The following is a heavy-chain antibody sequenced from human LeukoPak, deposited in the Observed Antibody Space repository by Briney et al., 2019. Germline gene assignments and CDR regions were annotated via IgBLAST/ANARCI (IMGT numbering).Heavy chain of an antibody. CDR1: GGSIRSTNW. CDR3: SRESGAFCPFGY. Sequence: SETLSLTCGVSGGSIRSTNWWSWVRQPPGQGLEWIGEISLSGQTNFNPSLNGRVTMSLDESRNQLSLTLTSVTAADTAIHYCSRESGAFCPFGYWGQGTLLIVPP. V-gene: IGHV4/OR15-8*02. J-gene: IGHJ4*02. D-gene: IGHD1-26*01. CDR2: ISLSGQT.